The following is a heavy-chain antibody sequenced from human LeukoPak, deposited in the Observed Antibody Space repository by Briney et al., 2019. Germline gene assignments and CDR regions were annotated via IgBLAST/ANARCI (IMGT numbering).Heavy chain of an antibody. D-gene: IGHD5-18*01. Sequence: GASVKVSCKASGYTLTSYDINWVRQATGQGLEWMGWMNPNSGNTGYAQKFQGRVTMTRNTSISTAYMELSSLRSEDTAVYYCAGYAGYSYGDYYYMDVWGKGTTVTVSS. CDR3: AGYAGYSYGDYYYMDV. CDR1: GYTLTSYD. V-gene: IGHV1-8*01. J-gene: IGHJ6*03. CDR2: MNPNSGNT.